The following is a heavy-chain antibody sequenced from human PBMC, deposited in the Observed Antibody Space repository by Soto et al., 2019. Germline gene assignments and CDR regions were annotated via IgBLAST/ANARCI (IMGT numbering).Heavy chain of an antibody. J-gene: IGHJ3*02. CDR2: INHRGST. V-gene: IGHV4-34*01. CDR3: ARVGCSGGSCSQTRQTQKDAFDI. Sequence: QVQLQQWGAGLLKPSETLSLTCAVYGGSFSGYYWSWIRQPPGKGLEWIGEINHRGSTNYNPSLRSRVTISVDTSKNQFSLKLSSVTAADTAVYYCARVGCSGGSCSQTRQTQKDAFDIWGQGTMVTVSS. CDR1: GGSFSGYY. D-gene: IGHD2-15*01.